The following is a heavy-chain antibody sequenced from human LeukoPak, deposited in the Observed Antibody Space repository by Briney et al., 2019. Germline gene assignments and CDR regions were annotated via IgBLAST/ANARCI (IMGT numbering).Heavy chain of an antibody. J-gene: IGHJ4*02. V-gene: IGHV1-69*05. Sequence: PVKVSCKASGGTFSSYAISWVRQAPGQGLEWMGGIIPIFGTANYAQKFQGRVTITTDESTSTAYMELSSLRSEDTAVYYCATPYYYDSSGYYYVGPFDYWGQGTLVTVSS. CDR2: IIPIFGTA. D-gene: IGHD3-22*01. CDR3: ATPYYYDSSGYYYVGPFDY. CDR1: GGTFSSYA.